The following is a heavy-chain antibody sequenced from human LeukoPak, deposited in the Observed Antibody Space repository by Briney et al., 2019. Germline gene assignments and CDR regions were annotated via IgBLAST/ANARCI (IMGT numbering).Heavy chain of an antibody. D-gene: IGHD2-2*01. CDR3: ATDSSLSPDS. CDR2: IWYDGSNK. CDR1: GLTFTNYG. V-gene: IGHV3-33*01. J-gene: IGHJ5*01. Sequence: PGGSLRLSCAASGLTFTNYGMHWVRQAPGKGLEWVAVIWYDGSNKYYADSVKGRFTISRDNSKNTLYLQMNSLRAEDTAVYYCATDSSLSPDSWGQGTLVTVSS.